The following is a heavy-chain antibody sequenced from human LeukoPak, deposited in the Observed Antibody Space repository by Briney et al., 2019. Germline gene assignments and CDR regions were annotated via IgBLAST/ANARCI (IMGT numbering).Heavy chain of an antibody. D-gene: IGHD3-10*01. CDR2: IYYSGST. J-gene: IGHJ4*02. V-gene: IGHV4-59*01. Sequence: SETLSLTGTVSGGSISSYYWSWIRQPPGKGLEWIGYIYYSGSTNYNPSLKSRVTISVDTSKNQFSLKLSSVTAADTAVYYCARLYGSGSYYIDYWGQGTLVTVSS. CDR1: GGSISSYY. CDR3: ARLYGSGSYYIDY.